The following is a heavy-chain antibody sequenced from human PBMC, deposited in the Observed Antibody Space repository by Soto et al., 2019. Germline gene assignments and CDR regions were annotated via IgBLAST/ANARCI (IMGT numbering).Heavy chain of an antibody. Sequence: SLRLSCAASGFTFDDYAMHWVRQAPGKGLEWVSGISWNSGSIGYADSVKGRFTISRDNAKNSLYLQMNSLRAEDTALYYCAKDMSGYAALDAFDIWGQGTMVTVSS. J-gene: IGHJ3*02. V-gene: IGHV3-9*01. D-gene: IGHD5-12*01. CDR2: ISWNSGSI. CDR3: AKDMSGYAALDAFDI. CDR1: GFTFDDYA.